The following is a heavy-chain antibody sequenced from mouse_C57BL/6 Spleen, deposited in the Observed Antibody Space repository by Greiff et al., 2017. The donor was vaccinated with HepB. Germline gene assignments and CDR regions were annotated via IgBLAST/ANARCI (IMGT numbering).Heavy chain of an antibody. CDR3: ARQDSSGYGYAMDY. Sequence: QVQLQQSGAELVRPGTSVKVSCKASGYAFTNYLIEWVKQRPGQGLEWIGVINPGSGGTNYNEKFKGKATLTADKSSSTAYIQLSSLTSEDSAVYFCARQDSSGYGYAMDYWGQGTSVTVSS. V-gene: IGHV1-54*01. D-gene: IGHD3-2*02. CDR2: INPGSGGT. J-gene: IGHJ4*01. CDR1: GYAFTNYL.